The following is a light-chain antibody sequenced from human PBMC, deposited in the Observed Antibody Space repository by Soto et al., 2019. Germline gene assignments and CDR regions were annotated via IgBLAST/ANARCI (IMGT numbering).Light chain of an antibody. CDR3: QQRSNWIT. J-gene: IGKJ5*01. CDR2: DAS. V-gene: IGKV3-11*01. CDR1: QSVSSY. Sequence: EIVLTQSPATLSLSPGERAALSCRASQSVSSYLAWYQQKPGQAPRLLISDASNRATGIPARFSGSGSGTDFTLTISSLEPEDFAVYYCQQRSNWITFGQGTRLEI.